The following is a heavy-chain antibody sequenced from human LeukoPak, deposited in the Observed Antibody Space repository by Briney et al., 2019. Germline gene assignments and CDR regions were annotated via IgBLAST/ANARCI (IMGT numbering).Heavy chain of an antibody. V-gene: IGHV1-46*01. CDR2: INPSGDST. D-gene: IGHD2-2*02. Sequence: ASVKVSCKASGYTFTNYYMHWVRQAPGQGLEWMGIINPSGDSTSYAQKFQGRVIMTRDMSTSTVYMDLRSLRSDDTAVYYCARDHDGAAAAIGQYWGQGTLVTVSS. J-gene: IGHJ4*02. CDR1: GYTFTNYY. CDR3: ARDHDGAAAAIGQY.